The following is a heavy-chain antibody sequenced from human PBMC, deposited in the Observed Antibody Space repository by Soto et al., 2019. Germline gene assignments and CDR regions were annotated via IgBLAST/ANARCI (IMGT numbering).Heavy chain of an antibody. Sequence: GGSLRLSCAASGFTFSSYAMIWVRQAPGKGLEWVSSISVGGGSTYYTDSVQGRFTISRDNSKNTLFLQMNSLRAEDTAMYYCAKDLERAVARQYDIWGQGTMVTVSS. D-gene: IGHD6-19*01. CDR2: ISVGGGST. CDR1: GFTFSSYA. V-gene: IGHV3-23*01. J-gene: IGHJ3*02. CDR3: AKDLERAVARQYDI.